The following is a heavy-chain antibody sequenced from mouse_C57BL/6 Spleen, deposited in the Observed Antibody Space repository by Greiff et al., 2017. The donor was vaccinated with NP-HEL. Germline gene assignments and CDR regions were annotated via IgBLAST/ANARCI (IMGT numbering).Heavy chain of an antibody. Sequence: EVQLQQSGPVLVKPGASVKMSCKASGYTFTDYYMNWVKQSHGKSLEWIGVINPYNGGTSYNQKFKGKATLTVDKSSSTAYMELNSLTSEDSAVYYCARDYDQNAMDYWGQGTSVTVSS. CDR3: ARDYDQNAMDY. D-gene: IGHD2-4*01. CDR1: GYTFTDYY. V-gene: IGHV1-19*01. J-gene: IGHJ4*01. CDR2: INPYNGGT.